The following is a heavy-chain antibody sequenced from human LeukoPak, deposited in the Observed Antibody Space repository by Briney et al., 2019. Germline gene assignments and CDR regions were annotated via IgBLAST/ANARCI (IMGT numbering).Heavy chain of an antibody. V-gene: IGHV3-74*01. Sequence: GSLRLSCAASGFTFSSYWMHWVRQAPGKGLVWVSRINSDGSSTSYADSVKGRFTISRDNAKNTLYLQMNSLRAEDTAVYYCASSPDYYYMDVWGKGTTVTVSS. CDR2: INSDGSST. J-gene: IGHJ6*03. CDR1: GFTFSSYW. CDR3: ASSPDYYYMDV.